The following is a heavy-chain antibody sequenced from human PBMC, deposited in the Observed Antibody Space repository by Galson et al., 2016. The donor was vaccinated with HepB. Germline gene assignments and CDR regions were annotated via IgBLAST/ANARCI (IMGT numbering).Heavy chain of an antibody. CDR2: VSPYNGDT. V-gene: IGHV1-18*01. Sequence: QSGAEVKKPGESLKISCKASGYTFISYSLTWVRQAPGQGLEWMGWVSPYNGDTHYAQNVQGRVTMTTDRSTSTAYMQLRSLTSDDTALYFCALHVWSTSNPFNYWGQGTLVTVSS. CDR1: GYTFISYS. CDR3: ALHVWSTSNPFNY. D-gene: IGHD2-8*02. J-gene: IGHJ4*02.